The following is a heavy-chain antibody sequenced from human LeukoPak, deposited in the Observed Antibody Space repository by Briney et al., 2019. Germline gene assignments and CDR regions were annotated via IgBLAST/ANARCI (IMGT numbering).Heavy chain of an antibody. Sequence: QTGGSLRLSCAASGFTFSAYAMSWVRQAPGKGLVWVSRIHSDGSSTIYADSVKGRFTISRDNAKNTLYLQMNSLRAEDTAVYYCAREWLSSGWGYEYWGQGTLVTVSS. J-gene: IGHJ4*02. V-gene: IGHV3-74*01. CDR1: GFTFSAYA. CDR3: AREWLSSGWGYEY. CDR2: IHSDGSST. D-gene: IGHD6-19*01.